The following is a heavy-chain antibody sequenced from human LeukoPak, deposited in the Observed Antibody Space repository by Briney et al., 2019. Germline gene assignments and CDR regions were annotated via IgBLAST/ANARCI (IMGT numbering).Heavy chain of an antibody. CDR2: INPSGGST. J-gene: IGHJ4*02. V-gene: IGHV1-46*01. Sequence: ASVKVSCKASGYTFTSYYMHWVRQAPGQGLEWMGIINPSGGSTSYAQKFQGRVTMTRDTSTSTVYMELSSLRSEDTAVYYCARALGSGYLPYYFDYWGQGTLATVSS. CDR1: GYTFTSYY. CDR3: ARALGSGYLPYYFDY. D-gene: IGHD3-22*01.